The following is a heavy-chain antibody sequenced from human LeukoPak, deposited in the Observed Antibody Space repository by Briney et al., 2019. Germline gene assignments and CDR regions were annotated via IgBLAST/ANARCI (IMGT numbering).Heavy chain of an antibody. CDR2: ISGYKGDT. CDR1: GYTFSSYG. V-gene: IGHV1-18*01. J-gene: IGHJ4*02. Sequence: GASVKVSCKASGYTFSSYGISWVRQAPGQGLEWMGWISGYKGDTNYPQKFQGRVTMTTDTSTSTAYMELRSLRSDDTAVYYCARAVTTVKTALGDYWGQGTLVTVSS. D-gene: IGHD4-17*01. CDR3: ARAVTTVKTALGDY.